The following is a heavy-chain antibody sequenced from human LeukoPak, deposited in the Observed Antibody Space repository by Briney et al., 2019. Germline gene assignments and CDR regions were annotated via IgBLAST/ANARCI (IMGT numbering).Heavy chain of an antibody. CDR1: GFTFSSYA. CDR2: ISSSSSYI. V-gene: IGHV3-21*01. CDR3: ARGDYYGSGTPGY. J-gene: IGHJ4*02. D-gene: IGHD3-10*01. Sequence: GGSLRLSCAASGFTFSSYAMSWVRQAPGKGLEWVSSISSSSSYIYYADSVKGRFTISRDNAKNSLYLQINSLRAEDTAVYYCARGDYYGSGTPGYWGQGTLVTVSS.